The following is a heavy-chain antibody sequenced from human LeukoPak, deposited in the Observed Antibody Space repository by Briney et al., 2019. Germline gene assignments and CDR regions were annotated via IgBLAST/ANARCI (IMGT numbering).Heavy chain of an antibody. Sequence: SETLSLTCIVSGYSISSGYYWGWIRQPPGKGLEWIGYIYYSGSTNYNPSLKSRVTISVDTSKNQFSLKLSSVTAADTAVYYCARHGSSWSFFDCWGQGTLVTVSS. CDR1: GYSISSGYY. J-gene: IGHJ4*02. CDR2: IYYSGST. CDR3: ARHGSSWSFFDC. D-gene: IGHD6-13*01. V-gene: IGHV4-38-2*02.